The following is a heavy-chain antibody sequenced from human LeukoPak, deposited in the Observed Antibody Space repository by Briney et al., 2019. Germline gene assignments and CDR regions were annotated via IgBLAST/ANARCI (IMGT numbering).Heavy chain of an antibody. CDR3: ARYRSSWYNGYYYYGMDV. Sequence: GGSLRLSCAASGFPFRTYSMNWVRHAPGKGREGVSYFCCSSCPILHADPVKGRFTISRDNAKNTLYLQMNSLRAEDTAVYYCARYRSSWYNGYYYYGMDVWGQGTTVTVSS. CDR1: GFPFRTYS. V-gene: IGHV3-48*01. D-gene: IGHD6-13*01. CDR2: FCCSSCPI. J-gene: IGHJ6*02.